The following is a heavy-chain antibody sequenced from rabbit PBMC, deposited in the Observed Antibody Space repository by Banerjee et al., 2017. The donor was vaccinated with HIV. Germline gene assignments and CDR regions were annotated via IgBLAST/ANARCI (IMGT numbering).Heavy chain of an antibody. Sequence: QEQLEESGGDLVKPEGSLTITCTASGFSFSNNYVMCWVRQAPGKGLEWIGCINTSSGNTVYASWAKGRFTISKTSPTTVTLQMPSLTVADTATYLCAGSLVDNANLWGPGTLVTVS. D-gene: IGHD1-1*01. V-gene: IGHV1S45*01. J-gene: IGHJ4*01. CDR3: AGSLVDNANL. CDR1: GFSFSNNYV. CDR2: INTSSGNT.